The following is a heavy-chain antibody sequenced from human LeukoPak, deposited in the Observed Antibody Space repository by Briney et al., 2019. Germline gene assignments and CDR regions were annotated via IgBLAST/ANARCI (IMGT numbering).Heavy chain of an antibody. V-gene: IGHV3-23*01. CDR1: GFTVSSNY. J-gene: IGHJ4*02. D-gene: IGHD5-24*01. CDR2: ISGSGGST. Sequence: GGSLRLSCAASGFTVSSNYMSWVRQAPGKGLEWVSAISGSGGSTYYADSVKGRFTISRDNSKNTLYLQMNSLRAEDTAVYYCAKDLEGWLQVSFDYWGQGTLVTVSS. CDR3: AKDLEGWLQVSFDY.